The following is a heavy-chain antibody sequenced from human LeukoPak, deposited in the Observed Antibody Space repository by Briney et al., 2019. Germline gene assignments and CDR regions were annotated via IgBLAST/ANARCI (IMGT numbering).Heavy chain of an antibody. D-gene: IGHD6-19*01. CDR3: ARGRREGSGWLGWFDP. CDR2: INHSGST. Sequence: PSETLSLTCAVYVGSFSGYYWSWIRQPPGKGLEWIGEINHSGSTNYNPSLKSRVTISVDTSKNQFSLRLTSVTAADTAVYYCARGRREGSGWLGWFDPWGQGTLVTVSS. J-gene: IGHJ5*02. CDR1: VGSFSGYY. V-gene: IGHV4-34*01.